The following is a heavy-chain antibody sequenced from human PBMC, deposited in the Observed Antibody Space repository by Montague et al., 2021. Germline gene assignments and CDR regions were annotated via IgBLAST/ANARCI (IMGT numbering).Heavy chain of an antibody. J-gene: IGHJ4*02. D-gene: IGHD2-8*01. CDR1: GFTFNSYW. CDR2: IHHDGRIT. Sequence: SLRLSCAASGFTFNSYWMYWVRQAPGKGLVWVSHIHHDGRITTYADSVKGRFTISRDNAKNTLYLRMNSLRAEDTAVYYCAKIGFSKYGSVDCWGQGTLVTVSS. V-gene: IGHV3-74*01. CDR3: AKIGFSKYGSVDC.